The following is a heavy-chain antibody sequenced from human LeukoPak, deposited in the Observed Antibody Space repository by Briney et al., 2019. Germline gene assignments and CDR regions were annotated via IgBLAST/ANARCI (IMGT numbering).Heavy chain of an antibody. J-gene: IGHJ4*02. D-gene: IGHD6-19*01. CDR3: ARGDSGSGWSPY. CDR2: INSGGSNT. V-gene: IGHV3-74*01. CDR1: AFCISDYW. Sequence: GGSLILSCSESAFCISDYWMHCCRQAPGKGLVWVSRINSGGSNTNYADSVKGRFSISRDNAKSTLYLQMNSLRADDTSVYYCARGDSGSGWSPYWGQGTLVTVSS.